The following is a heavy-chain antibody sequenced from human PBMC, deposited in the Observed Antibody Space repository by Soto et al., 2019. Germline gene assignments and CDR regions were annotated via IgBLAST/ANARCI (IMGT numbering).Heavy chain of an antibody. CDR3: ARRGDFWSGYTYDY. CDR1: GGSVSSGSYH. J-gene: IGHJ4*02. CDR2: IYYSGST. V-gene: IGHV4-61*01. Sequence: SETLSLTCTVSGGSVSSGSYHWSWIRQPPGKGLEWIGYIYYSGSTNYNPSLKSRVTISVDTSKNQFSLKLSSVTAADTAVHYCARRGDFWSGYTYDYWGQGTLVTVSS. D-gene: IGHD3-3*01.